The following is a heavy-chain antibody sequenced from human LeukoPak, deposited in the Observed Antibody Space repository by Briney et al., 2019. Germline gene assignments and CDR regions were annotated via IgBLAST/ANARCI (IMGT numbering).Heavy chain of an antibody. D-gene: IGHD3-22*01. V-gene: IGHV3-21*01. CDR2: ISSSSSYI. CDR3: ARALDSSGYYYGVLAEYFQH. Sequence: GGSLRLSRAASGFTFSSYSMNWVRQAPGKGLEWVSSISSSSSYIYYADSVKGRFTISRDNAKNSLYLQMNSLRAEDTAVYYCARALDSSGYYYGVLAEYFQHWGQGTLVTVSS. CDR1: GFTFSSYS. J-gene: IGHJ1*01.